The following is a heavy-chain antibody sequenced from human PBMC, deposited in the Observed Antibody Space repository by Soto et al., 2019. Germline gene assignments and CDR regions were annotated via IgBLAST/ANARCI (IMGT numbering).Heavy chain of an antibody. Sequence: SETLSLTCAVYGGSFSGYYWSWLLQPPGKGLELIGEINHSGSTNYNPSLKRRVTISVDTSENQFSLKLSSVTAADTAVYYCARGRRVASVAGTYFMTQGLGAFDIWGEGTMVTVSS. J-gene: IGHJ3*02. CDR3: ARGRRVASVAGTYFMTQGLGAFDI. CDR2: INHSGST. V-gene: IGHV4-34*01. CDR1: GGSFSGYY. D-gene: IGHD6-19*01.